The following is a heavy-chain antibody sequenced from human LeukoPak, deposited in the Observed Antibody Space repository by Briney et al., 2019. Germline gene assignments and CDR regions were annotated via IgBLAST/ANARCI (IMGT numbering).Heavy chain of an antibody. V-gene: IGHV1-2*04. D-gene: IGHD2-21*01. CDR1: GYTFTGYY. CDR2: INPNSGGT. J-gene: IGHJ3*02. CDR3: ARFLIPYPAAFDI. Sequence: ASVKVSCKASGYTFTGYYMHWVRQAPGQGLEWMGWINPNSGGTNYAQKFQGWVTMTRDTSISTAYMELSRLRSDDTAVYYCARFLIPYPAAFDIWGQGTMVTVSS.